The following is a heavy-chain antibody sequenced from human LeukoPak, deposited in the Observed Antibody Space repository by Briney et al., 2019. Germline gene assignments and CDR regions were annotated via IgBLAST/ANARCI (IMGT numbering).Heavy chain of an antibody. CDR1: GGSIGSYY. V-gene: IGHV4-59*08. CDR2: IYYSGST. CDR3: TRQDGYNLDY. J-gene: IGHJ4*02. D-gene: IGHD5-24*01. Sequence: SDTLSLTCNVSGGSIGSYYWSWIRQPPGKGLEWIGYIYYSGSTNYNPSLKSRVTIPVDTSKNQFSLRLSSVTAADTAVYYCTRQDGYNLDYWGQGTLVTVAS.